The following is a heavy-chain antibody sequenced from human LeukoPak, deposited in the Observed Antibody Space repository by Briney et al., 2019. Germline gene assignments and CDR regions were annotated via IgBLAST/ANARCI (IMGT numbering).Heavy chain of an antibody. J-gene: IGHJ1*01. CDR2: IIPILDIT. Sequence: SVKVSCKASGGTFRNSGISWVRQAPGQGLEYVGRIIPILDITEYGKTPPGRVTITADTATDTFYMELSGLRSEGTAVYYCAKIHDDSGYYYEYFQFWGQGTLITVSS. CDR3: AKIHDDSGYYYEYFQF. V-gene: IGHV1-69*04. D-gene: IGHD3-22*01. CDR1: GGTFRNSG.